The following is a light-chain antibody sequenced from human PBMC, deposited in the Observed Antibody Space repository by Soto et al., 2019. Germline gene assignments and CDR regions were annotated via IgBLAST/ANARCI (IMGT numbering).Light chain of an antibody. CDR3: SSYTSSSTRLYV. Sequence: QSVLTQPASVSGSPGQSITISCTGTSSDVGGSNYVSWYQQHPGKAPKLMIYDVSNRPSGVSNRFSGYKSGNTDSLTISGLQAEDEADDCLSSYTSSSTRLYVFGTGTKLTVL. J-gene: IGLJ1*01. V-gene: IGLV2-14*01. CDR2: DVS. CDR1: SSDVGGSNY.